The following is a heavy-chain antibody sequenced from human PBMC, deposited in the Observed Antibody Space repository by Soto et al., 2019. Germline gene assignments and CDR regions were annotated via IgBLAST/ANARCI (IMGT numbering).Heavy chain of an antibody. CDR2: ISNKINPK. Sequence: PGGSLRLSCAACGFTFSSYSMNWVRQTPGKGLEWVSYISNKINPKYYAGSVKGRFTISRDNGKNSLYLQMNSLRDEDTAVYYGAGRIITRVPEHGFYGMDVWGQGTTVTVYS. CDR1: GFTFSSYS. J-gene: IGHJ6*02. V-gene: IGHV3-48*02. D-gene: IGHD3-10*01. CDR3: AGRIITRVPEHGFYGMDV.